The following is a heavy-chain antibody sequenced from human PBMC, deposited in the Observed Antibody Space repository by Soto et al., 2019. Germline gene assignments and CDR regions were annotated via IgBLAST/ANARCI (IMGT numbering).Heavy chain of an antibody. J-gene: IGHJ4*02. CDR3: ARDPYSADGFGYGSFDY. V-gene: IGHV3-7*03. CDR2: IKQDGSAT. D-gene: IGHD5-18*01. Sequence: GGSLRLSCTATGLTFNSYWMTWVRQAPGRGLEWVANIKQDGSATHYVDSVKGRFTISRDNAKNSLYLQMHGLTADDTAVYYCARDPYSADGFGYGSFDYWGPGTLVTVSS. CDR1: GLTFNSYW.